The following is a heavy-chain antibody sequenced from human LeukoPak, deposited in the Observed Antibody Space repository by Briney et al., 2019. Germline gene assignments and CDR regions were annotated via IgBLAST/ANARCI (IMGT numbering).Heavy chain of an antibody. CDR1: GGSSSSHY. V-gene: IGHV4-59*11. J-gene: IGHJ4*01. CDR2: MFDTGRT. D-gene: IGHD5-18*01. CDR3: ATIKRGSIFGYFDF. Sequence: PSETLSLTCTVSGGSSSSHYWSWIRQPPGKGLEWIGCMFDTGRTKDNPSLKSRVTLSADTSKNQFSLRLSSVTAADTAVYYCATIKRGSIFGYFDFWGQGILVTVSS.